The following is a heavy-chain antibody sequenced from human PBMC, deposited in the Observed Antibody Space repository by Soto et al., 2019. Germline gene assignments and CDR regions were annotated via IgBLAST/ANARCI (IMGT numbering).Heavy chain of an antibody. Sequence: EVQLVESGGGLVKPGGSLRLSCAASGFTFSTYSMNWVRQAPGKGLEWVSSISSSGSYMYYADSVKGRFTISRDNAKNSLYLQMNSLRAEDSAVYYCASLYYFDGSGYLTFDYWGQGTLVTVSS. D-gene: IGHD3-22*01. CDR2: ISSSGSYM. CDR3: ASLYYFDGSGYLTFDY. CDR1: GFTFSTYS. V-gene: IGHV3-21*01. J-gene: IGHJ4*02.